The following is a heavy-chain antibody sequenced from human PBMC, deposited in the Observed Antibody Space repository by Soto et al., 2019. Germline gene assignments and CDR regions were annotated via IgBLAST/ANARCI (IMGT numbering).Heavy chain of an antibody. D-gene: IGHD3-22*01. CDR3: AREGDYYDSSGYIDY. V-gene: IGHV4-61*01. CDR1: GGSVSSGRYY. J-gene: IGHJ4*02. CDR2: IYYSGST. Sequence: SETVSLTSTVSGGSVSSGRYYWSWIRQPPEKGLEWIGYIYYSGSTNYNPSLKSRVTISVDTSKNQFSLKLSSVTAADTAVYYCAREGDYYDSSGYIDYWGQGTLVTVSS.